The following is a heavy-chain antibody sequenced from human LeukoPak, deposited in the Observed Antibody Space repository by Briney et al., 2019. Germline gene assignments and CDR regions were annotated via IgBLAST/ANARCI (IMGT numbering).Heavy chain of an antibody. CDR3: AGDRRSGYCSSTSCYLYDY. D-gene: IGHD2-2*01. CDR1: GYTFTSYG. Sequence: GASVKVSCKASGYTFTSYGISWVRQAPGQGLEWMGWISAYNGNTNYAQKLQGSVTMTTDTSTSTAYMELRSLRSDDTAVYYCAGDRRSGYCSSTSCYLYDYWGQGTLVTVSS. J-gene: IGHJ4*02. V-gene: IGHV1-18*01. CDR2: ISAYNGNT.